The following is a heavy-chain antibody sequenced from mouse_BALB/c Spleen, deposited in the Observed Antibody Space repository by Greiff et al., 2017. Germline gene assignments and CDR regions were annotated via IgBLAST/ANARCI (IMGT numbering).Heavy chain of an antibody. J-gene: IGHJ4*01. D-gene: IGHD1-1*02. V-gene: IGHV5-9-4*01. Sequence: EVQLVESGGGLVKPGGSLKLSCAASGFTFSSYAMSWVRQSPEKRLEWVAEISSGGSYTYYPDTVTGRFTISRDNAKNTLYLEMSSLRSEDTAMYYCARLYGDYAMDYWGQGTSVTVSS. CDR2: ISSGGSYT. CDR1: GFTFSSYA. CDR3: ARLYGDYAMDY.